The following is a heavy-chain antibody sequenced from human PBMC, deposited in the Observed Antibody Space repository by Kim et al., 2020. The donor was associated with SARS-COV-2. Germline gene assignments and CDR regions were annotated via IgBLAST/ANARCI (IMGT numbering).Heavy chain of an antibody. Sequence: GGSLRLSCAASGFTFSSYWMHWVRQAPGKGLVWVSRINPDGNIISYADSVKGRFTISRDNAMNTLYLQMNSQRDADTAVYYCVVEVAGGAEYWGQGTLVTVSS. CDR1: GFTFSSYW. V-gene: IGHV3-74*01. CDR3: VVEVAGGAEY. D-gene: IGHD6-19*01. J-gene: IGHJ4*02. CDR2: INPDGNII.